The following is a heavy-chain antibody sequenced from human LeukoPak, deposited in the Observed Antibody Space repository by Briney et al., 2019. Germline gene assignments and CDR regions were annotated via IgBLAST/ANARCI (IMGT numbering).Heavy chain of an antibody. CDR2: INTKSGRT. D-gene: IGHD3-3*01. J-gene: IGHJ5*02. CDR1: GYRFTDYY. V-gene: IGHV1-2*02. Sequence: ASLKVSCKTSGYRFTDYYIHWVRQAPGQGLERIGWINTKSGRTSSARKFQGRVTMTRDPSITTVYMDMAWLTSDDTAIYFCARADFIDAGPYLIGPWGQGTLVTVSS. CDR3: ARADFIDAGPYLIGP.